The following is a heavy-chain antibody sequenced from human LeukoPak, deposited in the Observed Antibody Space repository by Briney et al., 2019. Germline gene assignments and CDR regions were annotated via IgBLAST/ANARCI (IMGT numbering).Heavy chain of an antibody. CDR2: ISWDSTNK. Sequence: PGESLRLSCAASGFTFDDYTLHWVRQAPGKGLEWVSLISWDSTNKYYADSVKGRFTIPRDNRKKSLDLQMNSLRTEDTALYYCAKEGSGSYPELAYWGQGTLVTVSS. CDR1: GFTFDDYT. V-gene: IGHV3-43*01. D-gene: IGHD1-26*01. CDR3: AKEGSGSYPELAY. J-gene: IGHJ4*02.